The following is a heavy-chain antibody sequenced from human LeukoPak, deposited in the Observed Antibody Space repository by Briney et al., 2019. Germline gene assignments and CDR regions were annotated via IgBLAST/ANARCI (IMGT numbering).Heavy chain of an antibody. Sequence: SETLSLTCTVSGGSVSSGSYYWNWIRQPPGKGLQWIGYIYYSGTTNYNPSLKSRDTISVDTSKNQFSLQLSSVTAADTAVYYCARVGIISEPTATFYFDYWGQGTLVTVS. CDR1: GGSVSSGSYY. V-gene: IGHV4-61*01. CDR3: ARVGIISEPTATFYFDY. CDR2: IYYSGTT. D-gene: IGHD1-1*01. J-gene: IGHJ4*02.